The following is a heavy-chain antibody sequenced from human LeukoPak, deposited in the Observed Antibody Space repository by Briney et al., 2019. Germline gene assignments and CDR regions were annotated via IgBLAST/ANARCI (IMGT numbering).Heavy chain of an antibody. Sequence: SETLSLTCTVSGGSISSYYWSWIRQPPGKGLEWIGYIYYSGSTNYNPSLRSRVTISVDASKNQFSLKLSSVTAADTAVYYCARRDGGYYDSSGYYNYWGQGTLVTVSS. V-gene: IGHV4-59*08. CDR1: GGSISSYY. J-gene: IGHJ4*02. D-gene: IGHD3-22*01. CDR3: ARRDGGYYDSSGYYNY. CDR2: IYYSGST.